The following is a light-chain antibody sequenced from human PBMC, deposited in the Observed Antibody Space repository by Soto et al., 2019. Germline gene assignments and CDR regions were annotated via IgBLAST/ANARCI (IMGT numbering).Light chain of an antibody. CDR1: QSVSSN. CDR3: QQYNNWHT. V-gene: IGKV3-15*01. Sequence: EIAMTQSPATLSVSPGERATLSCRASQSVSSNLAWYQQKPGQAPRLLIYGASTRATGIPARFSGSGSGTEFTLTISSLQSEDFAVYYCQQYNNWHTFGQGTKVDIK. CDR2: GAS. J-gene: IGKJ1*01.